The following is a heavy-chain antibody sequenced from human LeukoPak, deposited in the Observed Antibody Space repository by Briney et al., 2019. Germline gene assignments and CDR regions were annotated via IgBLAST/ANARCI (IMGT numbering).Heavy chain of an antibody. CDR3: ARPRAYFDY. CDR2: IYHSGST. Sequence: SETLSLTCTVSGGSISSGGYSWSWIRQPPGKGLEWIGYIYHSGSTYYNPSLKSRVTMSVDTSKNQFSLKLSSVTAADTAVYYCARPRAYFDYWGQGTLVTVSS. J-gene: IGHJ4*02. V-gene: IGHV4-30-2*01. CDR1: GGSISSGGYS.